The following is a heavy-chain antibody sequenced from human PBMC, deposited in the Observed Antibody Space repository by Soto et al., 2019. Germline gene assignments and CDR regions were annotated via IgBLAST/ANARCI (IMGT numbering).Heavy chain of an antibody. V-gene: IGHV4-30-4*01. CDR2: TYYSGST. CDR1: GGSISSGDYY. D-gene: IGHD2-2*01. Sequence: QVQLQESGPGLVKPSQTLSLTCTVSGGSISSGDYYWSWIRQPPGKGLEWIGYTYYSGSTYYNPSLMIRVTISVATSKTQLSLKRSSVAAADTAVYYCASDLQDIVLVPASPFPGMDGWGQGTTVTVSS. CDR3: ASDLQDIVLVPASPFPGMDG. J-gene: IGHJ6*02.